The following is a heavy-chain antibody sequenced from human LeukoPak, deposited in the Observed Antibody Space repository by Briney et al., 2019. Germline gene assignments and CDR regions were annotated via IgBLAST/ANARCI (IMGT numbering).Heavy chain of an antibody. CDR2: IYPGDSDT. CDR3: ARSRAEKVPVWGSYRHHDAFDI. D-gene: IGHD3-16*02. J-gene: IGHJ3*02. V-gene: IGHV5-51*01. CDR1: GYSFPNYR. Sequence: GESLKISCKGSGYSFPNYRIGWVRQMPGKGLGWMVIIYPGDSDTTYKPSFQGQVTIPADKSISTAYLQWSSLKASDTAMYYCARSRAEKVPVWGSYRHHDAFDIWGQGTRVTVSS.